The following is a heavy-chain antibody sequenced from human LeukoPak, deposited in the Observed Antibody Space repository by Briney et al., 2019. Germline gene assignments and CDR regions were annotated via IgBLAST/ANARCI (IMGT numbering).Heavy chain of an antibody. D-gene: IGHD3-10*01. J-gene: IGHJ5*02. CDR2: INHSGST. CDR1: GGSFSGYY. Sequence: PSETLSLTCAVYGGSFSGYYWSWIRQPPGKGLEWIGEINHSGSTNYNPSLKSRVTISVDTSKNQFSLKLSSVTAADTAVYYCARTMVRGDIGRFDPWGQGTLVTVSS. CDR3: ARTMVRGDIGRFDP. V-gene: IGHV4-34*01.